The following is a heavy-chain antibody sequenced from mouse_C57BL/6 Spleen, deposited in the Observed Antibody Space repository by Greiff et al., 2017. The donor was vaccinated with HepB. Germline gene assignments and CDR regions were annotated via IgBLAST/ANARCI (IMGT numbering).Heavy chain of an antibody. CDR3: AKKGDYEWYFDV. CDR2: IWRGGST. J-gene: IGHJ1*03. V-gene: IGHV2-5*01. Sequence: VQVVESGPGLVQPSQRLSITCTVSGFSLTSYGVHWVRQSPGKGLEWLGVIWRGGSTDYNAAFMSRLSITKDNSKSQVFFKMNSRQADDTAIYYCAKKGDYEWYFDVWGTGTTVTVSS. CDR1: GFSLTSYG. D-gene: IGHD2-4*01.